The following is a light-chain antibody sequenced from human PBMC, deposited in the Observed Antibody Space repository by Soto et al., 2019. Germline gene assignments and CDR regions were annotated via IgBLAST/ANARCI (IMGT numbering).Light chain of an antibody. V-gene: IGLV1-47*01. CDR1: ISNIGNNY. CDR3: SSYAGSSNV. Sequence: QSVLTQPPSASGTPGQRVTISCSGGISNIGNNYVYWYQQLPGTAPKLLIYRSDQRSSGVPDRFSGSKSGTSASLAISGLRSDDEADYYCSSYAGSSNVFGTGTKLTVL. J-gene: IGLJ1*01. CDR2: RSD.